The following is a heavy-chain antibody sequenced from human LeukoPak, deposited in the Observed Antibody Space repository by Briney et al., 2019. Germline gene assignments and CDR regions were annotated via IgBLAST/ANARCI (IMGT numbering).Heavy chain of an antibody. CDR3: ARRYCSSTSCHYFDY. D-gene: IGHD2-2*01. Sequence: GASVKVSCKASGYTFTGYYMHWVRQAPGQGLEWMGRINPNSGGTNYAQKFQGRVTMTRNTSISTAYMELSSLRSEDTAVYYCARRYCSSTSCHYFDYWGQGTLVTVSS. CDR1: GYTFTGYY. CDR2: INPNSGGT. V-gene: IGHV1-2*06. J-gene: IGHJ4*02.